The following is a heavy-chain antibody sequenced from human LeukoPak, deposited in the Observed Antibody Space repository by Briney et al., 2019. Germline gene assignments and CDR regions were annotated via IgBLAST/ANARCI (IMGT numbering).Heavy chain of an antibody. J-gene: IGHJ4*02. D-gene: IGHD2-15*01. CDR3: ARGPGWNYFDY. CDR1: GLTASIYY. CDR2: IYRDGSA. Sequence: GGSLRLSCAVSGLTASIYYMTWVHQAPGKGLEWVSFIYRDGSANYADSVKGRFTISRDDSKNTVYLQMNSLEAEDTALYYCARGPGWNYFDYWGQGTLVTVSS. V-gene: IGHV3-66*01.